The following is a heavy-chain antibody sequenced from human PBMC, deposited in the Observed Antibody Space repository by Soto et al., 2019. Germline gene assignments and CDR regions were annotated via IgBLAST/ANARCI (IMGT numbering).Heavy chain of an antibody. V-gene: IGHV3-23*01. CDR2: ISGSGGST. D-gene: IGHD3-10*01. CDR3: AKAHVWFGELYYFDY. Sequence: PGGSLRLSCAASGLTFSSYAMSWVRQAPGKGLEWVSAISGSGGSTYYADSVKGRFTISRDNSKNTLYLQMNSLRAEDTAVYYCAKAHVWFGELYYFDYWGQGTLVTVSS. CDR1: GLTFSSYA. J-gene: IGHJ4*02.